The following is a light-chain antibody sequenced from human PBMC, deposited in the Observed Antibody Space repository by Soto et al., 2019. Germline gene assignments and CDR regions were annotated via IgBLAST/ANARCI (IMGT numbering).Light chain of an antibody. J-gene: IGKJ3*01. CDR1: QSFNTW. CDR2: DAS. V-gene: IGKV1-39*01. Sequence: DIQMTQSPSTLSASVGERVTITCLASQSFNTWLAWYQQKPGKAPKLLIYDASSLESGVPSRFSGSGSGTDFTLTISSLQPEDFATYYCQQSYSTPRTFGPGTKVDIK. CDR3: QQSYSTPRT.